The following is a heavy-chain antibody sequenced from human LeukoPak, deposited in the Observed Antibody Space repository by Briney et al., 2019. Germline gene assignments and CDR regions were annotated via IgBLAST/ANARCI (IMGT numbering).Heavy chain of an antibody. D-gene: IGHD6-13*01. CDR2: ITSSGSGSAI. CDR3: ASDSSSWYDNDY. V-gene: IGHV3-11*01. CDR1: GFTFSDYY. Sequence: PGGSLRLSCAASGFTFSDYYITWIRQAPGKGLECVSYITSSGSGSAIYYADSVKGRFTISRDNAKNSLYLQMNSLRAEDTAVYYCASDSSSWYDNDYWGQGTLVTVSS. J-gene: IGHJ4*02.